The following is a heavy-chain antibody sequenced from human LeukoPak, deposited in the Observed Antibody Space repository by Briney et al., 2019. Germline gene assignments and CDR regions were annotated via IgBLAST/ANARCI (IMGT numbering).Heavy chain of an antibody. CDR1: GFTFSSYG. Sequence: PGRSLRLSCAASGFTFSSYGMHWVRQAPGKGLEWVAVISCDGSNKYYADSVKGRFTISRDNSKNTLYLQMNSLRAEDTAVYYCAKDHSIVAPTLQYYYYGMDVWGKGTTVTVSS. CDR2: ISCDGSNK. CDR3: AKDHSIVAPTLQYYYYGMDV. V-gene: IGHV3-30*18. D-gene: IGHD5-12*01. J-gene: IGHJ6*04.